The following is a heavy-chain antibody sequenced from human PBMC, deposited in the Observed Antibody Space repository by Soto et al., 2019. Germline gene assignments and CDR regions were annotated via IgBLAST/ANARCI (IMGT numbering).Heavy chain of an antibody. J-gene: IGHJ4*01. D-gene: IGHD2-8*01. CDR1: GFTFSDYY. CDR2: LRKKTNSYTT. V-gene: IGHV3-72*01. Sequence: PGGSLRLSCAASGFTFSDYYMDWSRQAPGKGLEWVGRLRKKTNSYTTEYAASVKGRFTISRDDSANSLYPQMNNLKTEDTAVYYCSMYMLTTSVRYSDYWGHGTLVTVSS. CDR3: SMYMLTTSVRYSDY.